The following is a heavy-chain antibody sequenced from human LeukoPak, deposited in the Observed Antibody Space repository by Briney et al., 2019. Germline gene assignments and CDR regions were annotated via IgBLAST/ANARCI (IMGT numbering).Heavy chain of an antibody. CDR1: GYTFASYS. D-gene: IGHD6-13*01. CDR2: ISVYNGDT. V-gene: IGHV1-18*01. Sequence: ASVKVSCKASGYTFASYSITWVREAPGQGREWMGWISVYNGDTNYAQKLQGRVTMTTDTSTSTAYMELRSLRSDDTAMYYCARALYSSSWYFDYWGQGTLVTVSS. CDR3: ARALYSSSWYFDY. J-gene: IGHJ4*02.